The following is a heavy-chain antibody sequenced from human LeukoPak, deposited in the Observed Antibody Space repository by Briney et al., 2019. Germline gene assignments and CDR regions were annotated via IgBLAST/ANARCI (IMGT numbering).Heavy chain of an antibody. V-gene: IGHV1-18*01. Sequence: GASVKVSCKASGYSFPSYGISWVRQAPGQGLEWMGWISAYNGYTNYAQKLQGRVTMTTDTSTNTVYMELRSLRSDDTAVYYCARATSGHYYFDYWGQGTLVTVSS. CDR3: ARATSGHYYFDY. D-gene: IGHD1-14*01. J-gene: IGHJ4*02. CDR1: GYSFPSYG. CDR2: ISAYNGYT.